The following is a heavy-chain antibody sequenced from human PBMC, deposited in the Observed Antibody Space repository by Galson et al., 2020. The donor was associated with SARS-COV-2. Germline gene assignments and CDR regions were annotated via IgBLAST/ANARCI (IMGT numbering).Heavy chain of an antibody. Sequence: SETLSLMCTVPGYSISSGYDWGWIRQPPGKGLEWIGSIYHSGSTYYNPSLKSRVTISVDTSKNQFSLKLSSVTAADTAVYYCARGTVTRTFDYWGQGTLVTVSS. D-gene: IGHD4-17*01. J-gene: IGHJ4*02. CDR2: IYHSGST. CDR3: ARGTVTRTFDY. V-gene: IGHV4-38-2*02. CDR1: GYSISSGYD.